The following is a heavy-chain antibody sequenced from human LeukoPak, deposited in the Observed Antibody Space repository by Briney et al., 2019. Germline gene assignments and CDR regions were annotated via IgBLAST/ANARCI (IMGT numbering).Heavy chain of an antibody. Sequence: GASVKVSCKASGGTFSSYAISWVRQAPGQGLEWMGIINPSGGSTSYAQKFQGRVTMTRDTSISTAYMELSRLRSDDTAVYYCARPPGYSSSWYGDYWGQGTLVTVSS. CDR2: INPSGGST. V-gene: IGHV1-46*01. J-gene: IGHJ4*02. D-gene: IGHD6-13*01. CDR3: ARPPGYSSSWYGDY. CDR1: GGTFSSYA.